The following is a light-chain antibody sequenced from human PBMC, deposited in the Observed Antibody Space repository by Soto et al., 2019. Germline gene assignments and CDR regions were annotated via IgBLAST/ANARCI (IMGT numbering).Light chain of an antibody. J-gene: IGKJ1*01. V-gene: IGKV3D-15*01. CDR2: GAS. CDR1: QSVSSH. CDR3: QQYNSYS. Sequence: IGLTQSPATLSLSPGERATVSCRASQSVSSHLAWYQQKPGQAPRLLIYGASSRATGIPDRFSGSGSGTEFTLTISSLQPDDFATYYCQQYNSYSFGQGTKVDIK.